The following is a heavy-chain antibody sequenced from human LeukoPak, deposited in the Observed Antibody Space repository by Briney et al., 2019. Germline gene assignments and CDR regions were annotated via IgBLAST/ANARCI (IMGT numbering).Heavy chain of an antibody. CDR1: GGSITSSTYY. V-gene: IGHV4-39*01. CDR3: ARPYRSGSYVAFDI. CDR2: IYSSERT. Sequence: SETLSLTCAVSGGSITSSTYYWGWIRQPPGKGLEWVGSIYSSERTSYNPSLKSRFTISIDTSKNQCSLKLSSVPAADTAVYYCARPYRSGSYVAFDIWGQGTMVTVSS. J-gene: IGHJ3*02. D-gene: IGHD1-26*01.